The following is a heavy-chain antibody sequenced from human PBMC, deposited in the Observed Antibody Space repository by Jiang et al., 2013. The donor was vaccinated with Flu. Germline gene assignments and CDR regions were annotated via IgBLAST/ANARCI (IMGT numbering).Heavy chain of an antibody. CDR2: IYYSGST. Sequence: GSGLVKPSETLSLTCTVSGGSISSYYWSWIRQPPGKGLEWIGYIYYSGSTNYNPSLKSRVTISVDTSKNQFSLKLSSVTAADTAVYYCARDRGGRDDAFDIWGQGTMVTVSS. D-gene: IGHD3-10*01. V-gene: IGHV4-59*01. CDR3: ARDRGGRDDAFDI. CDR1: GGSISSYY. J-gene: IGHJ3*02.